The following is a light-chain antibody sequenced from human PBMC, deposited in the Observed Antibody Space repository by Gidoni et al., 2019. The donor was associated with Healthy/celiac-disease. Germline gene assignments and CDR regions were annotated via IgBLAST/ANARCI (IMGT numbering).Light chain of an antibody. CDR2: GAS. Sequence: ATLSCRASQSVSSNLAWYQQKPGQAPRLLIYGASTRATGIPARFSGSGSGTEFTLTISSLQSEDFAVYYCQQYNNWPPWTFGQGTKVEIK. V-gene: IGKV3-15*01. CDR3: QQYNNWPPWT. CDR1: QSVSSN. J-gene: IGKJ1*01.